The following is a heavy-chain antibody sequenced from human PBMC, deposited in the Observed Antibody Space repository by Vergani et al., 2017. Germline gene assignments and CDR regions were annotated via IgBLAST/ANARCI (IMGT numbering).Heavy chain of an antibody. V-gene: IGHV3-30*02. J-gene: IGHJ4*02. Sequence: QVQLVETGGGVVQPGGSLKLYCATSGFSFNTYGAHWVRQAPGKGLEWVAFIGYDGRIKYNVDSVKGRFTISRDTSKKTLSLQMNSLRAEDTAVYYCAKTQNRWQQQTPDYWGQGTLVTVSS. CDR2: IGYDGRIK. CDR3: AKTQNRWQQQTPDY. D-gene: IGHD6-13*01. CDR1: GFSFNTYG.